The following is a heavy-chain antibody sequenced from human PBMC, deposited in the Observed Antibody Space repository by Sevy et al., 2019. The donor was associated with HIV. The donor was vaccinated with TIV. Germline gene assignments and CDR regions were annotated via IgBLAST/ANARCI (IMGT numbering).Heavy chain of an antibody. Sequence: GGSLRLSCAASGFRFSSFAMIWVRQAPGKGLEWVSEICGGDGSTYYADSVKGRFTISRDNSKNTVYLQMSSLRAEDTALYYCAKDLEQQLGPDYWGQGTQVTVSS. CDR1: GFRFSSFA. J-gene: IGHJ4*02. D-gene: IGHD6-13*01. CDR3: AKDLEQQLGPDY. V-gene: IGHV3-23*01. CDR2: ICGGDGST.